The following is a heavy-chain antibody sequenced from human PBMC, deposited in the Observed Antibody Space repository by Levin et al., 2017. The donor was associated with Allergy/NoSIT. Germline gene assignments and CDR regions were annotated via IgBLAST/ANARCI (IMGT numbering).Heavy chain of an antibody. V-gene: IGHV3-7*03. CDR2: IKQDGSEK. D-gene: IGHD3-10*01. J-gene: IGHJ4*02. Sequence: GGSLRLSCAASGFTFSSYWMSWVRQAPGKGLEWVANIKQDGSEKYYVDSVKGRFTISRDNAKNSLYLQMNSLRAEDTAVYYCARYEVLLWFRELLSYFDYWGQGTLVTVSS. CDR1: GFTFSSYW. CDR3: ARYEVLLWFRELLSYFDY.